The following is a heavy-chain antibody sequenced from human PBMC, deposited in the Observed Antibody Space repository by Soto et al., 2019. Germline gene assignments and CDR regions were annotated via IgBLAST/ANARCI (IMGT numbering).Heavy chain of an antibody. V-gene: IGHV3-11*01. CDR3: ARENEQWVAADN. CDR2: ITSSGSTI. Sequence: GGSLRLSCAASGFTFSDYYMSWIRQAPGKGLEWASYITSSGSTIYYADSVKGRFTISRDNAKNSLYLQMNSLRAEDTAVYYCARENEQWVAADNWGQGTLVIVSS. J-gene: IGHJ4*02. CDR1: GFTFSDYY. D-gene: IGHD6-19*01.